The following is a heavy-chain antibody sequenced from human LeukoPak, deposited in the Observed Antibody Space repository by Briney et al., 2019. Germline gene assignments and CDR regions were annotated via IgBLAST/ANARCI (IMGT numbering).Heavy chain of an antibody. CDR1: GFIVSNNY. V-gene: IGHV3-53*01. Sequence: PGGSLRLSCAASGFIVSNNYMSWVRQAPGKGLEWVSVIYSDGSTYYADSVKGRFTISRDNSKNTLYLQMNSLRAEDTAVYYCAKDAWSKNGIYDPFDIWGQGTLVTVSS. CDR3: AKDAWSKNGIYDPFDI. J-gene: IGHJ3*02. CDR2: IYSDGST. D-gene: IGHD2-8*01.